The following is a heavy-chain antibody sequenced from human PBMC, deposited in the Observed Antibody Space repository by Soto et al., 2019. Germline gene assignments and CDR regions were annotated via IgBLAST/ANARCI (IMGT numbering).Heavy chain of an antibody. Sequence: ASVKVSCKVSGYTLTELSMHWVRQAPGKGLERMGGFAPADGETIYAQKFQGRVTMTEETSKDTAYMELSSLRSEHTAVYFCPTAWGCGSCLVYYWCGPWGRGSRV. V-gene: IGHV1-24*01. J-gene: IGHJ5*02. D-gene: IGHD2-15*01. CDR2: FAPADGET. CDR3: PTAWGCGSCLVYYWCGP. CDR1: GYTLTELS.